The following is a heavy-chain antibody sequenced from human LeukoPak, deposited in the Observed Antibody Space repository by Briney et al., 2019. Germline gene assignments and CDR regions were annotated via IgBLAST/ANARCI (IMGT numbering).Heavy chain of an antibody. J-gene: IGHJ4*02. CDR2: ISSSSRYR. D-gene: IGHD2-15*01. V-gene: IGHV3-21*01. CDR3: ARDDCSGGSCYHFDY. Sequence: GGSLRLSCAASGFTFSSYSIIWVGQAPGKGLEWVSSISSSSRYRYYADSVKGRFTISRDNAKNSLYLQMNSLRAAHTAVYYCARDDCSGGSCYHFDYWGQGTLVTVSS. CDR1: GFTFSSYS.